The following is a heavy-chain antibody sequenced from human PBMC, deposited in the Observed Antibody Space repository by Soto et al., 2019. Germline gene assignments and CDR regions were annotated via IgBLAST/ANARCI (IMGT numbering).Heavy chain of an antibody. D-gene: IGHD6-13*01. CDR1: GFTFSSYW. Sequence: GSLRLSCAASGFTFSSYWMSWVRQAPGQGLEWVANIKQDGSEKYYVDSVKGRFTISRDNAKNSLYLQMNSLRAEDTAVYYCARGSRSSWYVSYYYYGMDVWGQGTTVTVSS. CDR2: IKQDGSEK. CDR3: ARGSRSSWYVSYYYYGMDV. J-gene: IGHJ6*02. V-gene: IGHV3-7*03.